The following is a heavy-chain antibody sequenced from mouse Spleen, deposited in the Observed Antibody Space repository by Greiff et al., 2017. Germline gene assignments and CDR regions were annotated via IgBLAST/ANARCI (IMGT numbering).Heavy chain of an antibody. V-gene: IGHV1-61*01. CDR2: IYPSDSET. J-gene: IGHJ2*01. Sequence: QVQLQQPGAELVRPGSSVKLSCKASGYTFTSYWMDWVKQRPGQGLEWIGNIYPSDSETHYNQTFKDKATLTVDKSSSTAYMQLSSLTSEDSAVYYFARKEDDYPFGYWGQGTTLTVSS. CDR3: ARKEDDYPFGY. D-gene: IGHD2-4*01. CDR1: GYTFTSYW.